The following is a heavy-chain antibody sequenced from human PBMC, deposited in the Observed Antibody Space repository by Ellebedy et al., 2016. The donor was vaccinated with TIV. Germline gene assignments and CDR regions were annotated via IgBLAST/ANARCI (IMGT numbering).Heavy chain of an antibody. CDR3: AREHWGQWLPPDY. CDR2: ISLSGGAA. V-gene: IGHV3-20*04. CDR1: GVNVEHYA. D-gene: IGHD6-19*01. J-gene: IGHJ4*02. Sequence: GESLKISXEVSGVNVEHYAMSWVRQAPGKGLEWVSDISLSGGAANYAASVKGRFTISRDNANQSLYLQMNSLRVEDTAFYYCAREHWGQWLPPDYWGQGTLVTVSS.